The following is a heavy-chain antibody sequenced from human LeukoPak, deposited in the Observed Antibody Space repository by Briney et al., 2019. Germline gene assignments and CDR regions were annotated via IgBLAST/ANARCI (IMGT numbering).Heavy chain of an antibody. Sequence: GGSLRLSCEASGFTFRNFHMHWVRQAPGKGLEWVSSISSSSSYIYYADSVKGRFTISRDNAKNSLYLQMNSLRAEDTAVYYCARDLYGSGSYYMDVWGKGTTVTVSS. CDR2: ISSSSSYI. CDR1: GFTFRNFH. V-gene: IGHV3-21*01. D-gene: IGHD3-10*01. J-gene: IGHJ6*03. CDR3: ARDLYGSGSYYMDV.